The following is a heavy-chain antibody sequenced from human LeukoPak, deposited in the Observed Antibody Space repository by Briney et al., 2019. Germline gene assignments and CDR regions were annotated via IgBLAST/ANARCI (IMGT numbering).Heavy chain of an antibody. Sequence: GGSLRLSCAASGYTFSSYAMSWVRQAPGKGLEWVSAISGSGGSTYYADSVKGRFTISRDNSKNTLYLQMNSLRAEDTAVYYCAKDRSMYSGGGGYFDYWGQGTLVTVSS. CDR2: ISGSGGST. J-gene: IGHJ4*02. D-gene: IGHD1-26*01. V-gene: IGHV3-23*01. CDR1: GYTFSSYA. CDR3: AKDRSMYSGGGGYFDY.